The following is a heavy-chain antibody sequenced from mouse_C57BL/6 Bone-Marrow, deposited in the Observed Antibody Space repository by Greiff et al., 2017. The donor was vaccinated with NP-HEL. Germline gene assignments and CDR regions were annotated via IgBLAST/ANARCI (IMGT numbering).Heavy chain of an antibody. Sequence: EVQRVESGEGLVKPGGSLKLSCAASGFTFSSYAMSRVRQTPEKRLEWVAYISSGGDYIYYADTVKGRFTISRDNARNTLYLQMSSLKSEDTAMYYCTREIYYGSRGAYWGQGTLVTVSA. D-gene: IGHD1-1*01. CDR1: GFTFSSYA. CDR2: ISSGGDYI. CDR3: TREIYYGSRGAY. V-gene: IGHV5-9-1*02. J-gene: IGHJ3*01.